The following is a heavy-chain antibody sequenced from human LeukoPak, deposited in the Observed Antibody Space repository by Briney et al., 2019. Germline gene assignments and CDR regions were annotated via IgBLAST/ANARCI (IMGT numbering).Heavy chain of an antibody. Sequence: EASVTVSCKASGYTFTDYALHWVRQAPGQSIEWVGWTNGTTGNTRFSQDFQGRLTITIDTSASTAFLDLSSLRSDDTAVYYCARSPGGNARTWLDYWGQGTLVTVSS. CDR2: TNGTTGNT. D-gene: IGHD4-23*01. J-gene: IGHJ4*02. CDR3: ARSPGGNARTWLDY. V-gene: IGHV1-3*01. CDR1: GYTFTDYA.